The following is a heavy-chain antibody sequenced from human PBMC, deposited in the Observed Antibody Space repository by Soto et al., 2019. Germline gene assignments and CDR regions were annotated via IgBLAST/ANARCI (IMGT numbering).Heavy chain of an antibody. J-gene: IGHJ4*02. Sequence: KPSETLSLTCSVSGGAISSGGSYWCWIRQPPGKGLEWIGYIYYSGNTILNASLRSRVTLSVDTSKNQFSLNLSSVTAADTAVYYCVRYCSTTKCPFDYWGQGALVTVSS. CDR3: VRYCSTTKCPFDY. V-gene: IGHV4-30-4*01. D-gene: IGHD2-2*01. CDR2: IYYSGNT. CDR1: GGAISSGGSY.